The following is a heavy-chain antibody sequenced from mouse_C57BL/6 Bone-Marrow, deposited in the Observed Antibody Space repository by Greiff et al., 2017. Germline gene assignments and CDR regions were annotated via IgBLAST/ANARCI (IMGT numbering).Heavy chain of an antibody. CDR2: ILPSIGRT. CDR3: ARKRDYYGRDWYFDV. Sequence: QVQLQQSGSELRSPGSSVKLSCKDFDSEVFPIAYMSWVRQKPGHGFEWIGGILPSIGRTIYGEKFEDKATLDADTLSNTAYLELNSLTSEDSAIYYCARKRDYYGRDWYFDVWGTGTTVTVSS. V-gene: IGHV15-2*01. J-gene: IGHJ1*03. CDR1: DSEVFPIAY. D-gene: IGHD1-1*01.